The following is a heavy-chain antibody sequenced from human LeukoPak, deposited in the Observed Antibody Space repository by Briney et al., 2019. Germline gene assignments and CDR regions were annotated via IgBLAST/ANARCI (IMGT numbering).Heavy chain of an antibody. D-gene: IGHD3-9*01. J-gene: IGHJ4*02. CDR3: AREGYYDILTAYYGDFDY. CDR2: INPSGGST. V-gene: IGHV1-46*01. CDR1: GYTFTRYY. Sequence: ASLKVSCKASGYTFTRYYMHWVRQAPGQGLEWMGIINPSGGSTSYAQQFQGRVTMTRDTSTSTVYMELSSLRSDDTAVYYCAREGYYDILTAYYGDFDYWGQGTLVTVSS.